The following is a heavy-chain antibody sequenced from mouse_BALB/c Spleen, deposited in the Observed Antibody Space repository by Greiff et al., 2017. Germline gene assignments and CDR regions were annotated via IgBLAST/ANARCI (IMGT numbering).Heavy chain of an antibody. V-gene: IGHV1-69*01. Sequence: QVQLQQPGAELVMPGASVKMSCKASGYTFTDYWMHWVKQRPGQGLEWIGAIDTSDSYTSYNQKFKGKATLTVDESSSTAYMQLSSLTSEDSAVYYCTRSGYGKGAMDYWGQGTSVTVSS. J-gene: IGHJ4*01. CDR2: IDTSDSYT. D-gene: IGHD1-1*02. CDR3: TRSGYGKGAMDY. CDR1: GYTFTDYW.